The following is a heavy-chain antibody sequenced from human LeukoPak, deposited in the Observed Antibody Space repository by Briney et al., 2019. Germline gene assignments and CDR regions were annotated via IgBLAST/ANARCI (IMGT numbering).Heavy chain of an antibody. CDR2: IYTSGST. J-gene: IGHJ6*03. CDR1: GGSISSYY. CDR3: ARHGYSGYGALLYHHQYMDV. Sequence: PSETLSLTCTVSGGSISSYYWSWIRQPAGKGLEWIGRIYTSGSTNYNPSLKSRVTISVDTSKNQLSLKLSSVTAADTAVYYCARHGYSGYGALLYHHQYMDVWGKGTTVTVSS. D-gene: IGHD5-12*01. V-gene: IGHV4-4*07.